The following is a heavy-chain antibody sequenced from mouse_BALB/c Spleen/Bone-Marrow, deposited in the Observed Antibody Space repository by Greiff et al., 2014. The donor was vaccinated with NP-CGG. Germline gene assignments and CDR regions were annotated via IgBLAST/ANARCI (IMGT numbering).Heavy chain of an antibody. D-gene: IGHD6-1*01. CDR2: IYPGSGST. Sequence: VQLQQSGAELVKPGTSVKLSCKASGYNFNGTWMNWVKQRPGQGLEWIGGIYPGSGSTNYNAKFQAKATMTVDTSSSTAYLHRLSLASEDFAFYDWYRYGSSLFAYWGQGTLVTVSA. V-gene: IGHV1-55*01. J-gene: IGHJ3*01. CDR1: GYNFNGTW. CDR3: YRYGSSLFAY.